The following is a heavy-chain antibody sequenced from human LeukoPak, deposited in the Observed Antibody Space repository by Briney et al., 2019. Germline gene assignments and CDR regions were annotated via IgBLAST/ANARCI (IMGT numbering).Heavy chain of an antibody. CDR3: ARVYYYDSSGHNWFDP. Sequence: ASVKVSCMASGYTFTSYGISWVRQAPGQGLEWMGWITGYNANAKYAQNLQGRVTMTTDTSTSTAYMDLRSLRSDDTAVYYCARVYYYDSSGHNWFDPWGQGTLVTVSS. J-gene: IGHJ5*02. D-gene: IGHD3-22*01. V-gene: IGHV1-18*01. CDR1: GYTFTSYG. CDR2: ITGYNANA.